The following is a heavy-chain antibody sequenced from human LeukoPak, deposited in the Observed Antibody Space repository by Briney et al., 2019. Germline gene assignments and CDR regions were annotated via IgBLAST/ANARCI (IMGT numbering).Heavy chain of an antibody. Sequence: SGPTLVKPTQTLTLTCSLSGVSLSTSGVGVGWIRQPPGKALEWLALIYWDDDSRYSPSLKSRLTIAKDTSKNQVVLTLTNMDSVDTATYYCAHSQVFSYGSFHDAYDIWGLGMLVTVSS. D-gene: IGHD5-18*01. J-gene: IGHJ3*02. CDR3: AHSQVFSYGSFHDAYDI. CDR2: IYWDDDS. CDR1: GVSLSTSGVG. V-gene: IGHV2-5*02.